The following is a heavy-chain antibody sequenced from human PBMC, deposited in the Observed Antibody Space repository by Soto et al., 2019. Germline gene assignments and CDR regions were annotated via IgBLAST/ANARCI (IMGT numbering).Heavy chain of an antibody. J-gene: IGHJ5*02. CDR2: INHSGST. Sequence: SETLSLTCAVYGGSFSGYYWSWIRQPRGKGLEWIGEINHSGSTNYNPSPKSRVTISVDTSKNQFSLKLSSVTAADTAVYYYARGGRVKTVKSWFDPWGQGTLVTVSS. CDR3: ARGGRVKTVKSWFDP. V-gene: IGHV4-34*01. D-gene: IGHD4-17*01. CDR1: GGSFSGYY.